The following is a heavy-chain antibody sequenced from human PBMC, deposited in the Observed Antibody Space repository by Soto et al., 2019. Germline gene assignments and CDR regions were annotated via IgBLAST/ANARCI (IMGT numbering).Heavy chain of an antibody. CDR3: TSYYYDSLLGHRI. CDR2: IKSKTDGGTT. V-gene: IGHV3-15*07. CDR1: GFTFSNAW. Sequence: EVQLVESGGGLVKPGGSLRLSCAASGFTFSNAWMNWVRQAPGKGLEWVGRIKSKTDGGTTDYAAPVKGRFTISRDDSKNTLYLQMNSLKTEDTAVYYCTSYYYDSLLGHRIWGQGTMVTVSS. J-gene: IGHJ3*02. D-gene: IGHD3-22*01.